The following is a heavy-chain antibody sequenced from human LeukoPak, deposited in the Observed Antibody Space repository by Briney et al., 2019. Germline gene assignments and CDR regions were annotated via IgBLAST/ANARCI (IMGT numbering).Heavy chain of an antibody. CDR1: GGSISSGGYY. CDR2: IYYSGST. J-gene: IGHJ4*02. Sequence: PSETLSLTCTVSGGSISSGGYYWSWIRQHPGKGLAWIGYIYYSGSTYYNPSLKSRVTISVDTSKNQFSLKLSSVTAADTAVYYCARDGGTLSGSSYDYWGQGTLVTVSS. D-gene: IGHD1-26*01. V-gene: IGHV4-31*03. CDR3: ARDGGTLSGSSYDY.